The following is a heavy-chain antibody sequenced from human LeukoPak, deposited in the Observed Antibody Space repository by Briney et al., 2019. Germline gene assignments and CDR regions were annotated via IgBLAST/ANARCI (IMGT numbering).Heavy chain of an antibody. CDR1: GYTFTSYG. CDR2: ISAYNGNT. J-gene: IGHJ5*02. D-gene: IGHD6-19*01. V-gene: IGHV1-18*01. CDR3: ARDRAVTTTILGFDP. Sequence: ASVKVSCKASGYTFTSYGISWVRQAPGQGLEWMGWISAYNGNTNYAQKLQGRVTMTTDTSTSTAYIGLRSLRSDDTAVYYCARDRAVTTTILGFDPWGQGTLVTVSS.